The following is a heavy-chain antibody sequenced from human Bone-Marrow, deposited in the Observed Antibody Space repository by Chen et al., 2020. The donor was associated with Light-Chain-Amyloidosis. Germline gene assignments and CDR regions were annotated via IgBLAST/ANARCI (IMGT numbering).Heavy chain of an antibody. D-gene: IGHD2-21*02. CDR2: IYYSGST. Sequence: QLQLQESGPGLVKPSETLSLTCTVSGGSISSSSYYWGWIRQPPGKGLEWIGSIYYSGSTYYNPSLKSRVTISVDTSKTQFSLKLSSVTAADTAVYYCARLLCGGDCYSGDYFDYWGQGTLVTVSS. CDR1: GGSISSSSYY. V-gene: IGHV4-39*01. CDR3: ARLLCGGDCYSGDYFDY. J-gene: IGHJ4*02.